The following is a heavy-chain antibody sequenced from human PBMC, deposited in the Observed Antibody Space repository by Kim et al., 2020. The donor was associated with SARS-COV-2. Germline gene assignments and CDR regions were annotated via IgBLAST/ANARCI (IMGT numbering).Heavy chain of an antibody. V-gene: IGHV4-34*01. Sequence: SETLSLTCAVYGGSFSGYYWSWIRQPPGKGLEWIGEINHSGSTNYNPSLKSRVTISVDTSKNQFSLKLSSVTAADTAVYYCARARPAEYCGGDCIYFDYWGQGTLVTVSS. CDR1: GGSFSGYY. J-gene: IGHJ4*02. CDR3: ARARPAEYCGGDCIYFDY. D-gene: IGHD2-21*02. CDR2: INHSGST.